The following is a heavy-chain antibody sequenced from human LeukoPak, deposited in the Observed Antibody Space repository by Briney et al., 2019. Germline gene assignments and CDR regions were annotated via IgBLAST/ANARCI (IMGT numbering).Heavy chain of an antibody. J-gene: IGHJ4*02. CDR3: AKDRRGYSYVSNFDY. V-gene: IGHV3-23*01. Sequence: GGTLRLSCEASGFTFSTSGMSWVRQVPGKGLEWVSAVSGSGTRTYYADSVKGRFTISRDNSKNMVYLQMNSLRAEDTAVYYCAKDRRGYSYVSNFDYWGQGTLVTVSS. CDR2: VSGSGTRT. D-gene: IGHD5-18*01. CDR1: GFTFSTSG.